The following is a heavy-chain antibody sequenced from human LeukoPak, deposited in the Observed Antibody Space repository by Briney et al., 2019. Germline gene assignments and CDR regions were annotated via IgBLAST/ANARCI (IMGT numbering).Heavy chain of an antibody. D-gene: IGHD3-10*01. J-gene: IGHJ4*02. CDR1: RYTFTGYS. V-gene: IGHV1-18*01. CDR3: ASPYYGSGSYLY. CDR2: ISAYNGNT. Sequence: ASVSVSSKASRYTFTGYSISWGRQAPGQGLEWMGWISAYNGNTNYAQKLQGRVTMTTDTSTSTPYMELRSLRSDDTAVYYCASPYYGSGSYLYWGQGTLVTVSS.